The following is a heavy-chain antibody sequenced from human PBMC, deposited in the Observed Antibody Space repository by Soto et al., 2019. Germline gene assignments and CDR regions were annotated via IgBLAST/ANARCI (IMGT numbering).Heavy chain of an antibody. V-gene: IGHV3-23*01. D-gene: IGHD6-13*01. CDR1: GFTFSSYA. Sequence: GGSLRLSCAASGFTFSSYAMSWVRQAPGKGLEWVSAISGSGGSTYYADSVKGRLTISRDNSKNTLYLQMNSLRAEDTAVYYCAKSIAAPSPLYYFDYWGQGTLVTVSS. CDR3: AKSIAAPSPLYYFDY. J-gene: IGHJ4*02. CDR2: ISGSGGST.